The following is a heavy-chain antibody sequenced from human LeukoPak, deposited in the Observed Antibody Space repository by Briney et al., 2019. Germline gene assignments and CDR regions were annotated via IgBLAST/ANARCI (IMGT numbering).Heavy chain of an antibody. D-gene: IGHD5/OR15-5a*01. Sequence: GGSLRLSCAASGFTFDDYGMTWVRQAPGKGLEWVSGINWNGDTIGYADSVKGRFTISRDNAKNSLYLQMNSLRAEDTAVYYCARDNSLRFPYYYYMDVWGKGTTVTVSS. V-gene: IGHV3-20*04. CDR1: GFTFDDYG. CDR3: ARDNSLRFPYYYYMDV. CDR2: INWNGDTI. J-gene: IGHJ6*03.